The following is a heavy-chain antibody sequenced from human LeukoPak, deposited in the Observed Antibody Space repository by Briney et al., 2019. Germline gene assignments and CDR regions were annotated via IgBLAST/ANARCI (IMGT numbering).Heavy chain of an antibody. CDR2: IGGSGAGT. J-gene: IGHJ4*02. D-gene: IGHD6-25*01. V-gene: IGHV3-23*01. Sequence: PGGSLRLSCAASGFTFSNYAMSWVRQAPAKGLEWVSAIGGSGAGTYYADSVKGRFTISRDNSKNTLYLQMNSLRAEDTAVYYCAKSVGTYNRGYRSFDYWGQGTLVTVSS. CDR3: AKSVGTYNRGYRSFDY. CDR1: GFTFSNYA.